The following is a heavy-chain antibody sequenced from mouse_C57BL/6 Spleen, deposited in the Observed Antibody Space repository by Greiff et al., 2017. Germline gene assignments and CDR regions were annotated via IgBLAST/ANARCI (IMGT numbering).Heavy chain of an antibody. CDR2: IYPRSGNT. V-gene: IGHV1-81*01. CDR3: ARGSSYPYYFDY. D-gene: IGHD1-1*01. CDR1: GYTFTSYG. Sequence: QVQLQQSGAELARPGASVKLSCKASGYTFTSYGISWVKQRTGQGLEWIGEIYPRSGNTYYNEKFKGKATLTADKSSSTAYMELRSLTSEDSAVYFCARGSSYPYYFDYWGQGTTLTVSS. J-gene: IGHJ2*01.